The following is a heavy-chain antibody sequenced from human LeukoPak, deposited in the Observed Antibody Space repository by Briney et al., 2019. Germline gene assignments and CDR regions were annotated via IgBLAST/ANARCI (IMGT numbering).Heavy chain of an antibody. Sequence: GGSLRLSCAASGFTFSSYSMNWVRQAPGKGLEWVSSISSSSSYIYYADSVKGRFTISRDNSKTTLYLQMNSLRAEDTAVYYCAKDLPAAYFDYWGQGILVTVSS. CDR2: ISSSSSYI. CDR1: GFTFSSYS. D-gene: IGHD2-2*01. V-gene: IGHV3-21*01. CDR3: AKDLPAAYFDY. J-gene: IGHJ4*02.